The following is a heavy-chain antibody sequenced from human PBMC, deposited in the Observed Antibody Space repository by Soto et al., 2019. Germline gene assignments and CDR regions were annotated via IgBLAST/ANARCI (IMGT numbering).Heavy chain of an antibody. Sequence: EVQLVESGGGLVQPGGSLRLSCAASGFTFSSYWMHWVRQDPGKGLVWVSSIKTDGTATQYADSVKGRFTVSRDNAKNTRYWQMNSLRAEDTAVYYCAKDLSWGQCDYWGQGTLVTVSS. CDR3: AKDLSWGQCDY. D-gene: IGHD3-16*01. CDR1: GFTFSSYW. J-gene: IGHJ4*02. CDR2: IKTDGTAT. V-gene: IGHV3-74*03.